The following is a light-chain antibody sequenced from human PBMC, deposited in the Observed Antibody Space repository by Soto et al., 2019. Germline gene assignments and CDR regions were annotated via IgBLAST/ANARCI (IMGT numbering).Light chain of an antibody. J-gene: IGLJ3*02. CDR2: VNHDGSH. CDR3: QTWGTGIRV. CDR1: SGHSTNA. V-gene: IGLV4-69*02. Sequence: VLTQSPSASASLGASVKLTCTLSSGHSTNAIAWHQQQPEKGPRYLMKVNHDGSHSKGDGIPDRLSASSSGAERYLIISSLQSEDEADYYCQTWGTGIRVFGGGTKLTVL.